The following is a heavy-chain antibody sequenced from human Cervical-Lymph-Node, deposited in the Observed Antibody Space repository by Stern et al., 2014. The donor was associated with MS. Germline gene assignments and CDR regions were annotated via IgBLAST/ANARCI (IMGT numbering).Heavy chain of an antibody. V-gene: IGHV4-59*01. D-gene: IGHD6-13*01. CDR2: IYYSGRT. J-gene: IGHJ5*02. Sequence: QVQLQESGPGLVKPSETLSLTCTVSGGPIRSYYWSWIRQPPGKGLEWIGYIYYSGRTNYTPTPKRRVTISVDTSKNQFSLKLSSVTAADTAVYYCARDRLIAAAGWHWFDPWGQGTLVTVSS. CDR1: GGPIRSYY. CDR3: ARDRLIAAAGWHWFDP.